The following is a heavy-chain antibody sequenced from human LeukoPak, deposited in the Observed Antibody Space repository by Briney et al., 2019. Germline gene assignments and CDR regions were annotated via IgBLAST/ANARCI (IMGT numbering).Heavy chain of an antibody. J-gene: IGHJ4*02. D-gene: IGHD5-18*01. CDR1: GGTFSSYA. Sequence: SVKVSCKASGGTFSSYAISWVRQTPGQGLEWMGGIIPIFGTANYAQKFQGRVTITADESTSTAYMELSSLRSEDTAVYYCARSYSYGYPFDYWGQGTLVTVSS. V-gene: IGHV1-69*13. CDR3: ARSYSYGYPFDY. CDR2: IIPIFGTA.